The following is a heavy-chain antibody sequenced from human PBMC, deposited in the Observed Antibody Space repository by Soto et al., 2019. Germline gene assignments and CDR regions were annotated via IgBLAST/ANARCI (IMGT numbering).Heavy chain of an antibody. CDR3: ARDQGAAGILYYFYGMDV. CDR2: ISSSSSTI. Sequence: GSLRLSCAASGFTFSSYSMNWVRQAPGKRLEWVSYISSSSSTIYYADSVKGRFTISRDNAKNSLYLQMNSLRDEDTAVYYCARDQGAAGILYYFYGMDVWGQGTTVTVSS. J-gene: IGHJ6*02. CDR1: GFTFSSYS. D-gene: IGHD6-13*01. V-gene: IGHV3-48*02.